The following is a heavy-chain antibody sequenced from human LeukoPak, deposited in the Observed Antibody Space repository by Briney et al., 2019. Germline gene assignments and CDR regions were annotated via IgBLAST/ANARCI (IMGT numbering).Heavy chain of an antibody. V-gene: IGHV3-21*01. CDR2: ISSSSSHI. CDR3: ARLPAVAGAYVEDY. CDR1: GFTFSSYT. Sequence: PGGSLRLSCAASGFTFSSYTMNWVRQAPGKGLEWVSSISSSSSHIFYADSVKGRFPISRDNAKNSLYLQMNSLRAEDTAVYYCARLPAVAGAYVEDYWGQGTLVTVSP. D-gene: IGHD6-19*01. J-gene: IGHJ4*02.